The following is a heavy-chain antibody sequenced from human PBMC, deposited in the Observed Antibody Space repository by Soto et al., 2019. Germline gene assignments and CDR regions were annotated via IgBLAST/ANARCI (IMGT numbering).Heavy chain of an antibody. J-gene: IGHJ5*02. V-gene: IGHV4-61*01. CDR1: GGSVSSDIYY. CDR2: ISHSGTT. D-gene: IGHD3-22*01. Sequence: QVQLQESGPGLVKPSETLSLTCSVSGGSVSSDIYYWSWIRQPPGKGLEWIAYISHSGTTKSNPYLKSPVTISVDTSKNQFSLKLNFVTAADTAMYYCARVSFYYDTSGYPVAWFDPWGQGTLVTVSS. CDR3: ARVSFYYDTSGYPVAWFDP.